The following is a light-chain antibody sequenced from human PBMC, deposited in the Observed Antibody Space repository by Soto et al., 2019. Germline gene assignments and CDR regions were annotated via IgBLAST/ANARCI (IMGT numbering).Light chain of an antibody. CDR3: QQYNNWPPWT. V-gene: IGKV3-15*01. CDR1: QSVSSN. J-gene: IGKJ1*01. Sequence: EIVMTQSPAPLSVSPGERATLSCRASQSVSSNLAWYQQKPGQAPRLLIYGASTRATGLPARFSGSGSGTEFTLTISSLQSEDFAVYYCQQYNNWPPWTFGQGTKVDI. CDR2: GAS.